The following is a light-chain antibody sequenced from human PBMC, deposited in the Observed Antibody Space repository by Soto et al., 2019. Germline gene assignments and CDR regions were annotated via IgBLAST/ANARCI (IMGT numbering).Light chain of an antibody. V-gene: IGLV2-14*01. CDR2: DVN. Sequence: QSALTQPDSVSGSPGQSITISCTGSSSDIRHYNFVSWYQQHPGKAPKLMIYDVNNRPSGVSNRFSGSKSGNTASLTIYGPQAEDEADYFCVSYTSSSTPYVFGAGTKLTVL. CDR1: SSDIRHYNF. CDR3: VSYTSSSTPYV. J-gene: IGLJ1*01.